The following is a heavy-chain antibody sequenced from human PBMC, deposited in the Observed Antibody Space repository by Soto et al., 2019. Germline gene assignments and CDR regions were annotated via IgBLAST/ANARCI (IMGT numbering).Heavy chain of an antibody. CDR2: IYYSGST. V-gene: IGHV4-31*03. Sequence: QVQLQESGPGLVKPSQTLSLTCTVSGGSISSGGYYWSWIRQHPGKGLEWIGYIYYSGSTYYNPSLKSRVTISVDTSKNQFSLKLSSVTAADTAVYYCARCPASSSWYHWVSRYFQHWGQGTLVTVSS. CDR3: ARCPASSSWYHWVSRYFQH. D-gene: IGHD6-13*01. J-gene: IGHJ1*01. CDR1: GGSISSGGYY.